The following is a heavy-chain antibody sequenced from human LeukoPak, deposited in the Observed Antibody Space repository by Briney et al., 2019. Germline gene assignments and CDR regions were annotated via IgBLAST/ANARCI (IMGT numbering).Heavy chain of an antibody. CDR1: GGSISSYY. Sequence: PSETLSLTCTVSGGSISSYYWSWIRQPPGKGLEWIGYIYYSGSTNYNPSLKSRVTISVDTSKNQFSLKLSSVTAADTAVYYCASWSRYYDILTGYSHWGQGTLVTVSS. D-gene: IGHD3-9*01. CDR2: IYYSGST. V-gene: IGHV4-59*01. CDR3: ASWSRYYDILTGYSH. J-gene: IGHJ4*02.